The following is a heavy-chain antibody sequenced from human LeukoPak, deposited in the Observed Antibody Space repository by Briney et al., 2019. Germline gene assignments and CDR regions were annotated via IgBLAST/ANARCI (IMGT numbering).Heavy chain of an antibody. V-gene: IGHV3-21*01. CDR2: ITSSSSYI. J-gene: IGHJ4*02. Sequence: GGSLRLSCAASGFTFSRFTMNWVRQAPGKGLEWVSSITSSSSYIYYADSVEGRFSISRDNAKNSLYLQMNTLRAEDTAVYYCAREASTVTDNYFDYWGQGTLVTVSS. D-gene: IGHD4-17*01. CDR3: AREASTVTDNYFDY. CDR1: GFTFSRFT.